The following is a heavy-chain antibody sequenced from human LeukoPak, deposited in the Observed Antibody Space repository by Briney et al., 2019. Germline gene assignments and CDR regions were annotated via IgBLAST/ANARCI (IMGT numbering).Heavy chain of an antibody. CDR2: IYHSGST. CDR1: GGSISSYY. V-gene: IGHV4-59*08. Sequence: NTSETLSLTCTVSGGSISSYYWSWIRQPPGKGLEWIGYIYHSGSTNYNPSLKSRVTISVDTSKNQFSLKLSSVTAADTAVYYCASSASLNWFDPWGQGTLVTVSS. CDR3: ASSASLNWFDP. J-gene: IGHJ5*02.